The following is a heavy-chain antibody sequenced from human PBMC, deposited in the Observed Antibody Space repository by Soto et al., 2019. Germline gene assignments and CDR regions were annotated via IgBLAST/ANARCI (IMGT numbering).Heavy chain of an antibody. V-gene: IGHV4-59*01. D-gene: IGHD4-17*01. CDR3: ARSLNYGNVDWFDP. J-gene: IGHJ5*02. Sequence: TLSLTCTVSGGSISSYYWSWIRQPPGKGLEWIGYIYYSGSTNYNPSLKSRVTISVDTSKNQFSLKLSSVTAADTAVYYCARSLNYGNVDWFDPWGQGTLVTVSS. CDR1: GGSISSYY. CDR2: IYYSGST.